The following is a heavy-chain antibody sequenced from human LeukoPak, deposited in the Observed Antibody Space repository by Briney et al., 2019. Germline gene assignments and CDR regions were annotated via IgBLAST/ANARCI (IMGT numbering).Heavy chain of an antibody. CDR2: IKSETDGGTA. CDR3: TTVMTVAGKRHFQY. CDR1: GFSFSNVW. J-gene: IGHJ1*01. V-gene: IGHV3-15*01. Sequence: GGSLRLSRVASGFSFSNVWMSWVRQAPGKGLEWVGRIKSETDGGTADYAAPVRGRITMSRDDSNNTLYLQMNSLETGDTAVYYCTTVMTVAGKRHFQYWGQGTLVTVSS. D-gene: IGHD6-19*01.